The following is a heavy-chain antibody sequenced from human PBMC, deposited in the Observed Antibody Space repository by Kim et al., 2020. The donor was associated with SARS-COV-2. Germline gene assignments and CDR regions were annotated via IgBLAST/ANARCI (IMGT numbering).Heavy chain of an antibody. CDR2: INNGGNT. CDR3: AKDHPSNGWPAFDS. D-gene: IGHD6-19*01. Sequence: GVSLRLSCVASGFTFTSRAMSWVRQSPVKGLEWVASINNGGNTYYANSVKGRFTISRDITKDTLYLQMNSLRADDTALYYCAKDHPSNGWPAFDSWGQGTLVTVSS. V-gene: IGHV3-23*01. CDR1: GFTFTSRA. J-gene: IGHJ4*02.